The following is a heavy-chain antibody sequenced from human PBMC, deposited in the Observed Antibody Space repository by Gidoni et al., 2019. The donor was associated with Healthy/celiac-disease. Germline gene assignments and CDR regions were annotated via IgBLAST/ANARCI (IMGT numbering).Heavy chain of an antibody. V-gene: IGHV3-30*18. CDR3: AKDLYPYYYDSSDGPPFDY. CDR2: ISYDGSNK. Sequence: QVQLVESGGGVVQPGRSLRLSCAASGFTFSSYGMHWVRQAPGKGLEWVAVISYDGSNKYYADSVKGRFTISRDNSKNTLYLQMNSLRAEDTAVYYCAKDLYPYYYDSSDGPPFDYWGQGTLVTVSS. CDR1: GFTFSSYG. J-gene: IGHJ4*02. D-gene: IGHD3-22*01.